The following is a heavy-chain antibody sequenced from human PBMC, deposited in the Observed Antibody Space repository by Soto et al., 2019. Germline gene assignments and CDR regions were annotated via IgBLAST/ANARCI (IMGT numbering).Heavy chain of an antibody. D-gene: IGHD2-15*01. CDR1: GFTFNTFW. CDR3: SRDFATHCSGSTCYPHAY. V-gene: IGHV3-7*03. Sequence: GGSLRLSCAASGFTFNTFWMSWVRQSPGKGLEWVANIKHDGSETYYVDSVKGRFTISRDHAKHSLFLQMNTLRTEDTAVYYCSRDFATHCSGSTCYPHAYWGQGALVTVSS. J-gene: IGHJ4*02. CDR2: IKHDGSET.